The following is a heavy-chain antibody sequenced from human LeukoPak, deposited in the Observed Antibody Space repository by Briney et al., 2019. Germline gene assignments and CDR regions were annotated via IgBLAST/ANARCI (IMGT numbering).Heavy chain of an antibody. V-gene: IGHV1-46*02. CDR3: ARVKGTLFDY. CDR2: INPSGGST. Sequence: ASVKVSCKASGYTFNANYIHWVRQAPGQGLEWMGIINPSGGSTSYAQKFQGRVTMTRDTSTSTVYMELSSLRSEDTAVYYCARVKGTLFDYWGQGTLVTVSS. D-gene: IGHD1-1*01. J-gene: IGHJ4*02. CDR1: GYTFNANY.